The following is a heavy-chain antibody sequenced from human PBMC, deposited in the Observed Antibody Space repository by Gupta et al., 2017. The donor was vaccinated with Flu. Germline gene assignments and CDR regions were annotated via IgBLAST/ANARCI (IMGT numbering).Heavy chain of an antibody. V-gene: IGHV5-10-1*01. Sequence: EVQLVQSGAEVKKPGESLRISCKGSGYSFTTYWISWVRQKPGKGLEWMGTIDPSDSHTNYSPSLQGHVTISADKSITTAYLQWSSLEASDTAIYYCARRSVVVAAPLDYWGQGTLVTVSS. J-gene: IGHJ4*02. CDR2: IDPSDSHT. CDR3: ARRSVVVAAPLDY. CDR1: GYSFTTYW. D-gene: IGHD2-15*01.